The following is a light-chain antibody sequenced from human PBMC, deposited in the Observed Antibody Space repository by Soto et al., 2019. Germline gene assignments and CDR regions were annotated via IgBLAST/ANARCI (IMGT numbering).Light chain of an antibody. J-gene: IGKJ1*01. V-gene: IGKV3-20*01. CDR1: QSVSNNY. CDR3: QQYGSLSWT. Sequence: EIVLTQSPGTLSLSPGERATLSCRASQSVSNNYLAWYQQKTGQAPRIIIFGASGRDTGIPDRFSGIGSGTDFTLTISSLEPEDFEVYYCQQYGSLSWTFGQGTKVDIK. CDR2: GAS.